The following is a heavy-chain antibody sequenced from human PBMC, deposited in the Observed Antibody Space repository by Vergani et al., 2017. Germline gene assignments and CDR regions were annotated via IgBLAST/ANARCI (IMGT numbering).Heavy chain of an antibody. V-gene: IGHV3-23*01. D-gene: IGHD3-9*01. CDR3: AKDYDILTGSPVAFDI. CDR2: ISGSGGST. CDR1: GFTFSSYA. J-gene: IGHJ3*02. Sequence: EVQLLESGGGLVQPGGSLRLSCAASGFTFSSYAMSWVRQAPGKGLEWVSAISGSGGSTYYADSVKGRFTISRDNSKNTLYLQMNSLRAEDTAVYYCAKDYDILTGSPVAFDIWGQGTMVTVSS.